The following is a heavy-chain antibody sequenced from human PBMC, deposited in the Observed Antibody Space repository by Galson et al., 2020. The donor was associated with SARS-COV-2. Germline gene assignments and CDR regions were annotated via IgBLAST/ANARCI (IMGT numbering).Heavy chain of an antibody. V-gene: IGHV3-9*01. CDR1: GFTFDDYA. J-gene: IGHJ4*02. Sequence: SLKISCAASGFTFDDYAMHWVRQAPGKGLEWVSGINWNGASTAYADSIKGRFTISRDNAKSSLYLQMNSLRPEDTAFYYCAKDIYDDSLRTFDYWGQGTLVTVSS. D-gene: IGHD4-17*01. CDR2: INWNGAST. CDR3: AKDIYDDSLRTFDY.